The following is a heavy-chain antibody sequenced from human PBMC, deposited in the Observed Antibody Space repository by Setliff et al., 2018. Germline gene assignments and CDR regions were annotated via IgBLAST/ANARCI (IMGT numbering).Heavy chain of an antibody. CDR1: GYTFTSYS. CDR3: AGVLRDYYGSGSYYNWFDP. Sequence: VSCKASGYTFTSYSMHWVRQAPGQSLEWMGWINAGNGNTKYSQKFQGRVTITRDTSASTAYMELSSLRSEDTAVYFCAGVLRDYYGSGSYYNWFDPWGQGTLVTV. D-gene: IGHD3-10*01. J-gene: IGHJ5*02. CDR2: INAGNGNT. V-gene: IGHV1-3*01.